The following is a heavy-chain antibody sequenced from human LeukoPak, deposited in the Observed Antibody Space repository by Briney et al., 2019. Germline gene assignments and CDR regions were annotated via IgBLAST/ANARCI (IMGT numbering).Heavy chain of an antibody. D-gene: IGHD6-13*01. Sequence: SETLSLTCAVYGGSFSGYYWSWIREPPGEGVEWIGEINHSGSTNYNPSLKSRVPISVDTSKNQFSLKLSSVTAADTAVYYCARGPPPAAGLYFDYWGQGTLVTVSS. CDR1: GGSFSGYY. J-gene: IGHJ4*02. V-gene: IGHV4-34*01. CDR3: ARGPPPAAGLYFDY. CDR2: INHSGST.